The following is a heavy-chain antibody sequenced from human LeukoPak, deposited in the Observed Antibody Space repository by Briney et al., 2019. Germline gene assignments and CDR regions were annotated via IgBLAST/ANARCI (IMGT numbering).Heavy chain of an antibody. J-gene: IGHJ3*02. D-gene: IGHD6-13*01. V-gene: IGHV3-30-3*01. CDR2: ISYDGSNK. CDR3: ARDWAQQLISHDAFDI. CDR1: GFTFSSYA. Sequence: GGSLRLSCAASGFTFSSYAMHWVRQAPGKGPEWVAVISYDGSNKYYADSVKGRFTISRDNSKNTLYLQMNSLRAEDTAVYYCARDWAQQLISHDAFDIWGQGTMVTVSS.